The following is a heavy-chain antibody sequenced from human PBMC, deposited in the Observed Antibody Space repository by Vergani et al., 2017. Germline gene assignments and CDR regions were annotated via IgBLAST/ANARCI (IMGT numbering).Heavy chain of an antibody. CDR3: ARGECDVNCHMYNWFDP. V-gene: IGHV4-61*02. D-gene: IGHD1-1*01. Sequence: QVQLQESGPGLLKPSQTLSLTCTVSGASVSRGTYYWTWIRQPAGKKLEWIVRMYTSGHTIYNPSLESRVTMSVDTSKNQFSLQLSSVTAADTAVYYCARGECDVNCHMYNWFDPWGRGMLVTVSS. CDR2: MYTSGHT. J-gene: IGHJ5*02. CDR1: GASVSRGTYY.